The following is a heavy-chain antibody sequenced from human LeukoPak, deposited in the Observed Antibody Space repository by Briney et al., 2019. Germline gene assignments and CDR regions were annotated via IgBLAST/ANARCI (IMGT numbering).Heavy chain of an antibody. V-gene: IGHV3-23*01. CDR3: AKAGGSGSYYNVDFDY. D-gene: IGHD3-10*01. CDR1: GFTFSRYA. Sequence: GGSLRLSCAASGFTFSRYAMSWVRQAPGKGLEWVSAISGSGGSTYYADSVKGRFTISRDNSKNTLYLQMNSLRAEDTAVYYCAKAGGSGSYYNVDFDYWGQGTLVTVSS. CDR2: ISGSGGST. J-gene: IGHJ4*02.